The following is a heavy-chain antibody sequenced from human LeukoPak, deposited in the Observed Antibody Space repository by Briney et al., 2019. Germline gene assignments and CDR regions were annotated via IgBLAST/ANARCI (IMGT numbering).Heavy chain of an antibody. D-gene: IGHD2-2*01. V-gene: IGHV3-23*01. Sequence: PGGSLRLSCAASGFTFTNHGMSWVRQALGKGLEWVSAITGSGDRTYYADSVKGRFTISRDNAKNSLYLQMNSLRAEDTALYHCARDVCSSTSCHYFDYWGQGTLVTVSS. CDR3: ARDVCSSTSCHYFDY. J-gene: IGHJ4*02. CDR2: ITGSGDRT. CDR1: GFTFTNHG.